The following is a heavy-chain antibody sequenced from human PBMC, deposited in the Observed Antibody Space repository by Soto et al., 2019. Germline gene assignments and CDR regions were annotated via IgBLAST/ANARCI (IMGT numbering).Heavy chain of an antibody. D-gene: IGHD2-2*01. CDR3: ATRGCSSTSCYYVYYGMDV. V-gene: IGHV1-69*13. CDR1: GGTFISYA. J-gene: IGHJ6*02. CDR2: IIPIFGTA. Sequence: SVKVSCKASGGTFISYAISWVRQAPGQGLEWMGGIIPIFGTANYAQKFQGRVTITADESTSTAYMELSSLRSEDTAVYYCATRGCSSTSCYYVYYGMDVWGQGTTVTVSS.